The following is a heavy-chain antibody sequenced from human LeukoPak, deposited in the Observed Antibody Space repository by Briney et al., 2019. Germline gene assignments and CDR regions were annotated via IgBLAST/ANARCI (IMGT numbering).Heavy chain of an antibody. Sequence: GDSLRLSCAASGFTFSSYWMHWVRQAPGKGLVWVSRISTDGGSTNSADSVKGRFTISRDNAKNTLYLQVNSLRAEDTAVYYCVREYSSSSGRAFDIWGQGTMVTVSP. J-gene: IGHJ3*02. CDR1: GFTFSSYW. CDR2: ISTDGGST. V-gene: IGHV3-74*01. D-gene: IGHD6-6*01. CDR3: VREYSSSSGRAFDI.